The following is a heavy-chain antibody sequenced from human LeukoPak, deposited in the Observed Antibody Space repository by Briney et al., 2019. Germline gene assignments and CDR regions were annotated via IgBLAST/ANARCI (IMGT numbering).Heavy chain of an antibody. CDR1: GGSFSGYY. Sequence: SETLSLTCAVYGGSFSGYYWSWICQPPGKGLEWIGVINHSGSTNYNPALKSRVTISVDTSKNQFSLKLSSVTAADTAVYYCARDVVVPAAMRGYYYYYGMDVWGKGTTVTVSS. J-gene: IGHJ6*04. V-gene: IGHV4-34*01. CDR3: ARDVVVPAAMRGYYYYYGMDV. D-gene: IGHD2-2*01. CDR2: INHSGST.